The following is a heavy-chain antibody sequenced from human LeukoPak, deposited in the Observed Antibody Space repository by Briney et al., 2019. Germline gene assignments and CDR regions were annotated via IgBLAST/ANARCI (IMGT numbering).Heavy chain of an antibody. J-gene: IGHJ4*02. CDR3: ARVGGSGSYDF. D-gene: IGHD3-10*01. CDR1: GGSISNNY. CDR2: IYYGGST. V-gene: IGHV4-59*01. Sequence: SETLSLTCTMSGGSISNNYWSWIRQPPGKGLEWIGYIYYGGSTNYNPSLKSRVTISVDTSKKQFSLKLSSVTAADTAVYYCARVGGSGSYDFWGQGTLVTVSS.